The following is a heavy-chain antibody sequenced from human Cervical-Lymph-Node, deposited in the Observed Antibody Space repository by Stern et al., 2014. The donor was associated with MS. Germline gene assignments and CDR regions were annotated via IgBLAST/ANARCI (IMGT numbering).Heavy chain of an antibody. CDR1: GFTFSNYG. CDR3: ARGNWNYEGMGY. Sequence: VQLLESGGGVVQPGRSLRLSCAASGFTFSNYGMHWVRQAPGKGLEWLAVIWYDGNKKYYADSVKGGFTISRDNSKNTLFLQMSSLTAEDTALYYCARGNWNYEGMGYWGQGTLVTVSS. J-gene: IGHJ4*02. D-gene: IGHD1-7*01. CDR2: IWYDGNKK. V-gene: IGHV3-33*01.